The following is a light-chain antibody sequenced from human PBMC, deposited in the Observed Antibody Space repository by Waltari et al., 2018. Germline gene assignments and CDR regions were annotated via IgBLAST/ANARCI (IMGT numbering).Light chain of an antibody. CDR2: DGD. Sequence: QSALTQPASVSGSPGQSITFSCTGTASDAGPYKLVSWYQHHPGTAPTLIIYDGDKRPPGVSSRFSAAKSGDTASLTISGLQSEDEADYYCCSYVGGAKVTFGGGTKVTVL. CDR1: ASDAGPYKL. J-gene: IGLJ2*01. V-gene: IGLV2-23*01. CDR3: CSYVGGAKVT.